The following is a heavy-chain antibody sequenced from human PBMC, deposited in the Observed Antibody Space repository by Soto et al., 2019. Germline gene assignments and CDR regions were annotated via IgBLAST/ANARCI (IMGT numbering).Heavy chain of an antibody. J-gene: IGHJ4*02. CDR1: GFTFSSYA. CDR3: AKAWMDNARQRYFDH. Sequence: EMQLLESGGGLVQPGGSLRLSCAASGFTFSSYAMSWVRQAPGKGLEWVSAISGSGVATYYADSVKGRFTISRDNSKNTLYLQMNSLRAEDTAVYSCAKAWMDNARQRYFDHWGQGTLVTVSS. V-gene: IGHV3-23*01. CDR2: ISGSGVAT. D-gene: IGHD5-12*01.